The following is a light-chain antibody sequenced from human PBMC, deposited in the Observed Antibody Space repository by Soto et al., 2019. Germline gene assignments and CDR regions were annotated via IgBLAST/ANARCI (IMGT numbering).Light chain of an antibody. CDR2: AAS. V-gene: IGKV1-39*01. J-gene: IGKJ5*01. CDR1: QSISSY. CDR3: QQSYSTPIT. Sequence: DIQMTQSPSSLSASVGDRVTITCRASQSISSYLNWYQQKPGKAPKLLIYAASSLQSGVPSRFSGSGSGTDFTLTISSPQPEDFATYYCQQSYSTPITFGQGTRLETK.